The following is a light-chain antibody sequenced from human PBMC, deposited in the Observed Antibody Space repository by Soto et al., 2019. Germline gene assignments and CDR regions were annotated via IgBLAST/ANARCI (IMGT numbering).Light chain of an antibody. J-gene: IGKJ4*01. CDR1: QTVSSF. CDR3: QQRSNWPLT. CDR2: DSS. V-gene: IGKV3-11*01. Sequence: VLTQSPATLSLSPGERATLSCRASQTVSSFLAWYQQKPGQAPRLLIHDSSDRATGIPARFSGSGSGTDFPLTISSLEPEDVAVYYCQQRSNWPLTFGGGTRVEI.